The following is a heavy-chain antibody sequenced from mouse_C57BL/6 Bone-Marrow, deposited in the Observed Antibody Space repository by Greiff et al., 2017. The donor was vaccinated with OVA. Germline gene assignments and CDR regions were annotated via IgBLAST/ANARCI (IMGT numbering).Heavy chain of an antibody. D-gene: IGHD1-1*01. J-gene: IGHJ4*01. CDR2: ISNGGGST. CDR1: GFTFSDYY. CDR3: ARRGYYGSSLYYYAMDY. V-gene: IGHV5-12*01. Sequence: EVQLVESGGGLVQPGGSLKLSCAASGFTFSDYYMYWVRQTPEKRLEWVAYISNGGGSTYYQDTVKGRFTISRDNAKNTLYLQMSRLKSEDTSMYYCARRGYYGSSLYYYAMDYWGQGTSVTVSS.